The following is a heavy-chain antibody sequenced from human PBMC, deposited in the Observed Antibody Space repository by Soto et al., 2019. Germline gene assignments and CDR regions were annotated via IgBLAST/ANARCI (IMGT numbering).Heavy chain of an antibody. CDR2: INHSGST. Sequence: QVQLQQWGAGLLKPSETLSLTCAVYGGSFSGYYWSWIRQPPGKGLEWIGEINHSGSTNYNPSLKSRVTISVDTSKNQFSLKLSSVTAADTAVYYCARGSCSSTSCFTDYWGQGTLVTVSS. V-gene: IGHV4-34*01. D-gene: IGHD2-2*01. CDR3: ARGSCSSTSCFTDY. J-gene: IGHJ4*02. CDR1: GGSFSGYY.